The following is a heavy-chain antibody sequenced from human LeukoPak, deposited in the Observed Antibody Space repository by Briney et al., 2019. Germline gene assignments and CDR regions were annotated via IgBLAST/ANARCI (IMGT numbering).Heavy chain of an antibody. J-gene: IGHJ6*02. V-gene: IGHV1-3*01. CDR3: ASLGFNYYDSSGLPYYYYGMDV. D-gene: IGHD3-22*01. CDR2: INAGNGNT. Sequence: ASVKVSCKASGYTFTSYAMHWVRQAPGQRLEWMGWINAGNGNTKYSQKFQGRVTITRDTSASTAYMELNSLRSEDTAVYYCASLGFNYYDSSGLPYYYYGMDVWGQGTTVTVSS. CDR1: GYTFTSYA.